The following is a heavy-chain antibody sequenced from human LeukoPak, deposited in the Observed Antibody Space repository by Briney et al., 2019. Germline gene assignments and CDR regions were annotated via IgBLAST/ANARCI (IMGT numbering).Heavy chain of an antibody. CDR2: MNPNSGNT. CDR1: GYTFTSYD. D-gene: IGHD3-10*01. V-gene: IGHV1-8*01. CDR3: ALFGESGHYFDY. Sequence: ASVKVSCKASGYTFTSYDINWVRQATGQGLEWMGWMNPNSGNTGYAQKFQGRVTVTRNTSISTAYMELSSLRSEDTAVNYCALFGESGHYFDYWGQGTLVTVSS. J-gene: IGHJ4*02.